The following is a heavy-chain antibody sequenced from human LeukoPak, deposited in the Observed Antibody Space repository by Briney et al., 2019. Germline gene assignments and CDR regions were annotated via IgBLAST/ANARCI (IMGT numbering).Heavy chain of an antibody. CDR2: IWYDGSNK. CDR1: GFTFSSYG. CDR3: AKGRSVVVPAAYLDY. D-gene: IGHD2-2*01. J-gene: IGHJ4*02. V-gene: IGHV3-33*06. Sequence: GGSLRLSCVASGFTFSSYGMHWVRQAPGKGLEWVAVIWYDGSNKYYADSVKGRFTISRDNSKNTLYLQMNSLRAEDTAVYYCAKGRSVVVPAAYLDYWGQGTLVTVSS.